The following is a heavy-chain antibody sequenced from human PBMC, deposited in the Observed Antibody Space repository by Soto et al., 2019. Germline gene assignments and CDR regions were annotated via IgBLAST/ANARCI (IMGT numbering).Heavy chain of an antibody. CDR2: IGWDDDK. CDR1: GFSLSTSGMR. V-gene: IGHV2-70*04. D-gene: IGHD3-22*01. CDR3: ARIAYYDSSGSYYFDS. Sequence: SGPTLVNPTQTLTLTCTFSGFSLSTSGMRVSWIRQPPGKALEWLARIGWDDDKFYSTSRKTRLTISKDTSKNQVVLTLTNMDPVDTDTYYCARIAYYDSSGSYYFDSWGQGTLVTVSS. J-gene: IGHJ4*02.